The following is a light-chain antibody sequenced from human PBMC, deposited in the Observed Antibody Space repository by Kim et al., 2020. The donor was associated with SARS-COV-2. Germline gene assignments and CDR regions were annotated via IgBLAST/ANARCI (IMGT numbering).Light chain of an antibody. CDR2: QDS. Sequence: SYELTQPPSVSVSPGQTASITCSGDNLGDKYACWYQQKPRQSPVLVIYQDSKRPSGIPERFSGSNSGNTATLTISGTQAMDEADYYCQAWASSPLGVFGG. CDR1: NLGDKY. CDR3: QAWASSPLGV. J-gene: IGLJ2*01. V-gene: IGLV3-1*01.